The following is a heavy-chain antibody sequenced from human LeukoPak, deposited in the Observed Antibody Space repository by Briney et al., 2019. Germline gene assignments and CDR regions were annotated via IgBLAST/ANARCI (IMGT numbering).Heavy chain of an antibody. Sequence: SVKVSCKASGGTFSNYAINWVRQAPEQGLEWMGRITPILGIANYAQKFQGRVTITADKSTSTAYMELSSLRSEDTAVYYCARVPGYCSSTSCPEYYFDYWGQGTLVTVSS. CDR2: ITPILGIA. J-gene: IGHJ4*02. CDR1: GGTFSNYA. V-gene: IGHV1-69*04. CDR3: ARVPGYCSSTSCPEYYFDY. D-gene: IGHD2-2*01.